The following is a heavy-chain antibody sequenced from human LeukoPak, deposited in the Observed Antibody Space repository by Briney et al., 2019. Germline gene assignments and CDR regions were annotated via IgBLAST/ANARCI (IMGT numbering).Heavy chain of an antibody. Sequence: ASVKVSCKASGYTFTGYYMHWVRQAPGQGLEWMGWINPNSGGTYYAQKFQGRVTMTSDTSISTAYMELSRLRSDNTAVYYCARSHTLIVWPGPTVWFDPWGQGTLVTVSS. J-gene: IGHJ5*02. CDR3: ARSHTLIVWPGPTVWFDP. CDR1: GYTFTGYY. CDR2: INPNSGGT. D-gene: IGHD2-21*02. V-gene: IGHV1-2*02.